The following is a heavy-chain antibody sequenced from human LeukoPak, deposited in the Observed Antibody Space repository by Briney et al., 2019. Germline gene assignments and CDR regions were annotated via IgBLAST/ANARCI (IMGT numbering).Heavy chain of an antibody. J-gene: IGHJ3*02. CDR2: INHSGST. D-gene: IGHD2-2*01. CDR1: GGSFSGYY. CDR3: ARARFIVVVPAAIDIDAFDI. V-gene: IGHV4-34*01. Sequence: SETLSLTCAVYGGSFSGYYSSWIRQPPGKGLEWIGEINHSGSTNYNPSLTSRVTISVDTSKNQFSLKLSSVTAADTAVYYWARARFIVVVPAAIDIDAFDIWGQGTMVTVSS.